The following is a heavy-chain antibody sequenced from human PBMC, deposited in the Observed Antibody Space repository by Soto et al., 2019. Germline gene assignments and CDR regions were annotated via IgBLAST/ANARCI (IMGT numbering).Heavy chain of an antibody. D-gene: IGHD6-13*01. CDR1: GGSISSYY. J-gene: IGHJ6*02. CDR3: ARDRIAAANSGYYYYYGMDV. Sequence: SETLSLTCTVSGGSISSYYWIWIRQPPGKGLEWIGYIYYSGSTNYNPSLKSRVTISVDTSKNQFSLKLSSVTAADTAVYYCARDRIAAANSGYYYYYGMDVWGQGTTVTVSS. V-gene: IGHV4-59*01. CDR2: IYYSGST.